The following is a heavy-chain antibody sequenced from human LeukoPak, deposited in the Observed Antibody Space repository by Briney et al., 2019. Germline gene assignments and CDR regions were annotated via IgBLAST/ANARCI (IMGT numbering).Heavy chain of an antibody. CDR1: GYSFSSYW. J-gene: IGHJ4*02. Sequence: GESLKISCKGSGYSFSSYWIGWVRQMPGKGLEWMGIIYPDSSDTRYSPSFQGQVTISVDKSIDTAYLQWSSLKASDTAIYYCARFPSGSSWFHYWGQGTPVTVSS. CDR2: IYPDSSDT. D-gene: IGHD6-13*01. CDR3: ARFPSGSSWFHY. V-gene: IGHV5-51*01.